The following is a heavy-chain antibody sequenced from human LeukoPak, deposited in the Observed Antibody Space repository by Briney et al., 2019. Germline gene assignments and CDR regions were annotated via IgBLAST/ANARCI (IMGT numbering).Heavy chain of an antibody. J-gene: IGHJ4*02. Sequence: GGSLRLSCAASGFTFSTYSMNWVRQAPGKGLEWVSYISSGSSTIYYADSVKGRITISRDNAKNSLYLQMNSLRAEDTAVYYCARIGAGSSRDYWGQGTLVTVSS. D-gene: IGHD6-13*01. CDR2: ISSGSSTI. CDR1: GFTFSTYS. CDR3: ARIGAGSSRDY. V-gene: IGHV3-48*01.